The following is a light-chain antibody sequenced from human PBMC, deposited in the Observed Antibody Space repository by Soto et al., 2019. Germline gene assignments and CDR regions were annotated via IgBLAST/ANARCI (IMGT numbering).Light chain of an antibody. Sequence: DIQMTQSPSTLSASVEDRVTITFRASQSISSWLAWYQQKPGKAPKLLIYDASSLESGVPSRFSGSGSGTEFTLTISSLQPDDFATYYCQQYYSDWTFGQGTKVDI. CDR1: QSISSW. V-gene: IGKV1-5*01. CDR2: DAS. CDR3: QQYYSDWT. J-gene: IGKJ1*01.